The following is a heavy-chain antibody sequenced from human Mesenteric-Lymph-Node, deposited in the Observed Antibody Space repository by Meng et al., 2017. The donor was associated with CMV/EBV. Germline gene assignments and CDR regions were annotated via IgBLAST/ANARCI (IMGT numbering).Heavy chain of an antibody. V-gene: IGHV4-59*11. CDR2: IYYTGAT. CDR3: ARVASLGFDP. CDR1: GESITNHF. D-gene: IGHD2-21*01. J-gene: IGHJ5*02. Sequence: GSLRLSCTVSGESITNHFWTWIRQPPGEGLEWVGYIYYTGATTYNPSLKSRVTISLDTSKKKFSLKLSSVTAADTATYYCARVASLGFDPWGPGTLVTVSS.